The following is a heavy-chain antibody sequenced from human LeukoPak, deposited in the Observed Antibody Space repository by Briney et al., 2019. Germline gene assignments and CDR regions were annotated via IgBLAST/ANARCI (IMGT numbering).Heavy chain of an antibody. CDR1: GGSISSSGYY. V-gene: IGHV4-39*01. CDR2: IYYSGST. J-gene: IGHJ4*02. D-gene: IGHD3-22*01. CDR3: ARRPQTGYDSSGYYPGDFDY. Sequence: SETLSLTCTVSGGSISSSGYYWGWIRQPPGKGLEWIGSIYYSGSTYYNPSLKSRVTISVDTSKNQFFLKLSSVTAADTAVYYCARRPQTGYDSSGYYPGDFDYWGQGTLVTVSS.